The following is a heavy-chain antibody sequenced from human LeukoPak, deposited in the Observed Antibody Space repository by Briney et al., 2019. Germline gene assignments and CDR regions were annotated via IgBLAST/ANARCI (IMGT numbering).Heavy chain of an antibody. CDR1: GFTFSSYA. D-gene: IGHD6-13*01. CDR2: ITTGSSYI. J-gene: IGHJ5*02. Sequence: PGGSLRLSCAASGFTFSSYAMNWVRQAPGKGLEWVSSITTGSSYIYYADSVKGRFTISRDNAKNSLHLQMNNLRAEDTAVYYCVRGPAAAGTVWFDPWGQGTLVTVSS. CDR3: VRGPAAAGTVWFDP. V-gene: IGHV3-21*01.